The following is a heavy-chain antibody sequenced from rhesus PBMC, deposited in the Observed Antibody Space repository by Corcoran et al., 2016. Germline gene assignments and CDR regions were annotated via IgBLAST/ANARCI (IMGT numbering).Heavy chain of an antibody. Sequence: QLQMQGSGPGLVKPSEALSVTCAVSGGSISSRYWSWIRQAPGKGMAWIGYLYGRGRTPHHHPPLTSRLTLTLDTSQNQLSLKLSSVTAADTAAYYWARVWYSCRWNIDYWGQGVLVTVSS. CDR1: GGSISSRY. V-gene: IGHV4-169*01. J-gene: IGHJ4*01. CDR3: ARVWYSCRWNIDY. D-gene: IGHD6-25*01. CDR2: LYGRGRTP.